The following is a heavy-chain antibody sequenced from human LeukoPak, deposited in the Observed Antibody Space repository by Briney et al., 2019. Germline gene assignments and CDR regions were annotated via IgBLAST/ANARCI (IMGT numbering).Heavy chain of an antibody. V-gene: IGHV1-69*04. Sequence: SVTVSCKASGGTFSSYAISWVRQAPGQGLEWMGRIIPILGIANYAQKFQGRVTITADKSTSTAYMELSSLRSEDTAVYYCAREHRSYDRSGYYFYWGQGTLVTVSS. CDR1: GGTFSSYA. J-gene: IGHJ4*02. CDR2: IIPILGIA. D-gene: IGHD3-22*01. CDR3: AREHRSYDRSGYYFY.